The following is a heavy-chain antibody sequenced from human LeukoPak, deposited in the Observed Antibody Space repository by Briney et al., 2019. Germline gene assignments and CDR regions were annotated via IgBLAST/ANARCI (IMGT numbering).Heavy chain of an antibody. CDR2: IYYSGST. J-gene: IGHJ3*02. Sequence: SETLSLTCTVSGGSISSYYWSWIRQPPGKGLEGRGNIYYSGSTNYNPSLKSRVTISVDTSKNQFSLKLSSVTAADTAVYYCARTKYYYDSSGYYSDAFDIWGRGTMVTVSS. CDR3: ARTKYYYDSSGYYSDAFDI. V-gene: IGHV4-59*01. CDR1: GGSISSYY. D-gene: IGHD3-22*01.